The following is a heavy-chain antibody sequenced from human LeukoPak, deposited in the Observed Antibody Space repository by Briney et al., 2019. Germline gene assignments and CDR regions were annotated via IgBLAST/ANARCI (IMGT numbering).Heavy chain of an antibody. CDR1: GFTFSSYA. V-gene: IGHV3-30*04. J-gene: IGHJ4*02. CDR2: ISYDGSNK. CDR3: ARSAWGRSAPFDY. Sequence: GGSLRLSCAASGFTFSSYAMHWVRQAPGKGLEWVAVISYDGSNKYYADSVKGRLTISRDNSKNTLYLQMNSLRAEDTAVYYCARSAWGRSAPFDYWGQGTLVTVSS. D-gene: IGHD7-27*01.